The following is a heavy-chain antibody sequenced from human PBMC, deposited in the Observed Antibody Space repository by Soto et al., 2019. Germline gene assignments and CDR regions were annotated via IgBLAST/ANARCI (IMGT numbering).Heavy chain of an antibody. J-gene: IGHJ3*02. CDR2: IGTAGDT. Sequence: GGSLRLSCAASGFTFSSYDMHWVRQATGKGLEWVSAIGTAGDTYYPGSVKGRFTISRENAKNSLYLQMNSLRAGDTAVYYCARSPPPWAAGGSAFDIWGQGTMVTVSS. CDR3: ARSPPPWAAGGSAFDI. CDR1: GFTFSSYD. V-gene: IGHV3-13*01. D-gene: IGHD6-13*01.